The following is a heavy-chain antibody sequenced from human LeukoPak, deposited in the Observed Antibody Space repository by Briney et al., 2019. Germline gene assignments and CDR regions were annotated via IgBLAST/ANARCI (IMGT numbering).Heavy chain of an antibody. CDR3: ARDGDSRSFAFDI. CDR1: GGSISSRSYY. Sequence: SETLSLTCTVSGGSISSRSYYWGWIRQPPGKGLEWIGSIYYSGSTYYNPSLQSRVTISVDTSKNQFSLKLSSVTAADTAVYYCARDGDSRSFAFDIWGQGTMVTVSS. J-gene: IGHJ3*02. V-gene: IGHV4-39*07. CDR2: IYYSGST. D-gene: IGHD3-22*01.